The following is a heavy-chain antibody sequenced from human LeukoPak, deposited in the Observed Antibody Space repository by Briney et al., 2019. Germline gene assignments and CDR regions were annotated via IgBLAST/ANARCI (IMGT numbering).Heavy chain of an antibody. J-gene: IGHJ3*02. CDR1: GGSISSYY. Sequence: SETLSLTCTVSGGSISSYYWSWIRQPPGKGLEWIGYIYYSGSTNYNPSLKSRVTISVDTSKNQFSLKLSSVTAADTAVYYCATALTVGDAFDIWGQGTMVTVSS. CDR2: IYYSGST. V-gene: IGHV4-59*12. D-gene: IGHD4-17*01. CDR3: ATALTVGDAFDI.